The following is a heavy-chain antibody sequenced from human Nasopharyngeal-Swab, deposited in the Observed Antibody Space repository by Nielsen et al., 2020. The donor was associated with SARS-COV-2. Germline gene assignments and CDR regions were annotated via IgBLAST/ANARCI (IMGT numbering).Heavy chain of an antibody. Sequence: GESLKISCAASGFTFSSYWMHWVRQAPGKGLVWVSRINSDGSSTSYADSVKGRFTISRDNSKNTLYLQMNSLRAEDTAVYYCAKDAGASRYFDYWGQGTLVTVSS. CDR2: INSDGSST. V-gene: IGHV3-74*01. CDR3: AKDAGASRYFDY. D-gene: IGHD1-26*01. J-gene: IGHJ4*02. CDR1: GFTFSSYW.